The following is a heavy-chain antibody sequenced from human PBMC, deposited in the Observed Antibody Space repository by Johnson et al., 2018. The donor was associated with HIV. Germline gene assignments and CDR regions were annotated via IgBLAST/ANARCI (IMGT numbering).Heavy chain of an antibody. CDR1: GFTFNNAW. J-gene: IGHJ3*02. V-gene: IGHV3-15*01. CDR3: TTDHCCLDALDI. D-gene: IGHD5/OR15-5a*01. CDR2: IKSKTDGGTT. Sequence: VQLVESGGGLVKPGGSLRLSCAASGFTFNNAWMSWVRQAPGKGLEWVGRIKSKTDGGTTDYAAPVKGRFTISRDDSKNTLYLQMKSLKTEDTAVYYCTTDHCCLDALDIWGQGTMVTVAS.